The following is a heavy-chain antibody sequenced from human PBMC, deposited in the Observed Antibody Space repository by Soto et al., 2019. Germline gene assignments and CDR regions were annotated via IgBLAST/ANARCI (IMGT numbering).Heavy chain of an antibody. D-gene: IGHD3-3*01. Sequence: QVQLVESGGGVVQPGRSLRLSCAASGFTFSSYGMHWVRQAPGKGLEWVAVISYDGSNKYYADSVKGRFTISRDNSKNTLYLQMNSLRAEDTAVYYCAKDTTIFGVVMAVWGQGTTVTVSS. CDR3: AKDTTIFGVVMAV. J-gene: IGHJ6*02. CDR2: ISYDGSNK. V-gene: IGHV3-30*18. CDR1: GFTFSSYG.